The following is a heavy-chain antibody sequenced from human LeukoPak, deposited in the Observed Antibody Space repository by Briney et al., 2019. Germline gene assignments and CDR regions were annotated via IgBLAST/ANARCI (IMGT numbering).Heavy chain of an antibody. J-gene: IGHJ4*02. CDR3: AGYDFWSGYCNY. Sequence: SETLSLTCTVSGGSISSYYWSWIRQPAGKGLEWIGRIYTSGSTNYNPSLRSRVTMSVDTSKNQFSLKLSSVTAADTAVYYCAGYDFWSGYCNYWGQGTLVTVSS. D-gene: IGHD3-3*01. CDR2: IYTSGST. CDR1: GGSISSYY. V-gene: IGHV4-4*07.